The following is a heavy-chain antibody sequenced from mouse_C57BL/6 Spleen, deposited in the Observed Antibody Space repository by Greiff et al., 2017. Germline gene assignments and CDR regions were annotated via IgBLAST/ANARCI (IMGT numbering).Heavy chain of an antibody. Sequence: VQLKEPVAELVRPGASVKLSCTASGFNIKNTYMHWVKQRPEQGLEWIGRIDPANGNTKYAPKFQGKATRTADTSSSTAYLQLSSLTSEDTAIYYCALYYGIREGYYFDDWGQGTTLTVSS. D-gene: IGHD1-1*01. CDR3: ALYYGIREGYYFDD. V-gene: IGHV14-3*01. CDR2: IDPANGNT. CDR1: GFNIKNTY. J-gene: IGHJ2*01.